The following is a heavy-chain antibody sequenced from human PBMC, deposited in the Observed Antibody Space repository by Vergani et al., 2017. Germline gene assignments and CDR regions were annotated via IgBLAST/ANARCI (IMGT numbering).Heavy chain of an antibody. CDR1: GGSISSGDYY. Sequence: QVQLQESGPGLVKPSQTLSLTCTVSGGSISSGDYYWSWIRQPPGKGLEWIGYIYYSGSTYYNPSLKSRVTISVDTSKNQFSLKLSSVTAADTAVYYCARRKYYYDSSGYYYYFDYRGQGTLVTVSS. CDR2: IYYSGST. D-gene: IGHD3-22*01. CDR3: ARRKYYYDSSGYYYYFDY. V-gene: IGHV4-30-4*08. J-gene: IGHJ4*02.